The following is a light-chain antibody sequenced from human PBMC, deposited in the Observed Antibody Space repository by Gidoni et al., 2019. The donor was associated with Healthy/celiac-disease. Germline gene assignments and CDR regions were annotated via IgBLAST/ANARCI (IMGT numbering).Light chain of an antibody. CDR2: AAS. CDR3: QQSYSTPRYS. CDR1: QTISSY. Sequence: DIQMTHSPSSLSASVGDRVTITCRASQTISSYLYWYQQKPGKAPKLLIYAASSLESGVPSRFSGSGSGTDFTLTISSLQPEDFATYYCQQSYSTPRYSFGQGTKLEIK. J-gene: IGKJ2*03. V-gene: IGKV1-39*01.